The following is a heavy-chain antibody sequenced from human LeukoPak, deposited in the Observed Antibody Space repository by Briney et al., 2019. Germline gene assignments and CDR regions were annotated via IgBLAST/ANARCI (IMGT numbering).Heavy chain of an antibody. CDR1: GYSISSGYY. V-gene: IGHV4-38-2*02. J-gene: IGHJ5*02. CDR3: ARHIVVVVAARKNNWFDP. CDR2: IYHSGST. Sequence: SETLSLTCTVSGYSISSGYYWGWIRQPPGKGLEWIESIYHSGSTYYNPSLKSRVTISVDTSKNQFSLKLSSVTAADTAVYYCARHIVVVVAARKNNWFDPWGQGTLVTVSS. D-gene: IGHD2-15*01.